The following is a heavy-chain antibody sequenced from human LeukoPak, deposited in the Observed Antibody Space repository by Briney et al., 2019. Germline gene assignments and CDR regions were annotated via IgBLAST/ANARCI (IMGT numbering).Heavy chain of an antibody. Sequence: ASVTVSCKASGYTFTGYYMHWVRQAPGQGLEWMGIINPSGGSTSYAQKFQGRVTMTRDMSTSTVYMELSSLRSEDTAVYYCARLSVAGTDYWGQGTLVTVSS. CDR3: ARLSVAGTDY. CDR2: INPSGGST. CDR1: GYTFTGYY. D-gene: IGHD6-19*01. J-gene: IGHJ4*02. V-gene: IGHV1-46*01.